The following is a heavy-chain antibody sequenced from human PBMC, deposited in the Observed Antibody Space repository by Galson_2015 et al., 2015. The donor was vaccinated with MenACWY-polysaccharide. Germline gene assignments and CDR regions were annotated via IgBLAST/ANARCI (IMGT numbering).Heavy chain of an antibody. J-gene: IGHJ4*02. V-gene: IGHV3-21*01. D-gene: IGHD2-8*01. CDR1: GFSFSSYT. Sequence: SLRLSCAASGFSFSSYTLNWVRQAPGKGLEWVSSISYGSNSIYYADSVKGRFTISRDNARNSLYLLMNNLRAEDTAVYYCARVGYAISSTDYWGQGSLVTVSS. CDR2: ISYGSNSI. CDR3: ARVGYAISSTDY.